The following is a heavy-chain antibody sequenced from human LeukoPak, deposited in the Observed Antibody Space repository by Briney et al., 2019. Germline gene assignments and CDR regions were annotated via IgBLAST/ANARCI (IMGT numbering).Heavy chain of an antibody. V-gene: IGHV1-69*13. J-gene: IGHJ4*02. CDR3: ASSPTYCGGDCYWDY. CDR1: GGTFSSYA. CDR2: IIPIFGTA. D-gene: IGHD2-21*02. Sequence: VASVTVSCKASGGTFSSYAINWVRQAPGQGLEWMGGIIPIFGTANYAQKFRGRVTITADESTSTAYMELSSLRSEDTAVYYCASSPTYCGGDCYWDYWGQGTLVTVSS.